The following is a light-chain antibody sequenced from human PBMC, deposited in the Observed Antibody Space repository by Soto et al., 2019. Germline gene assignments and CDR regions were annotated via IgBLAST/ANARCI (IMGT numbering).Light chain of an antibody. V-gene: IGLV2-8*01. CDR1: SSDVGGYNY. CDR3: SSYAGSNNLV. Sequence: QSALTQPPSASGSPGQSVTISCTGTSSDVGGYNYVSWYHQHPGKAPKLMIYEVSKGPSGVPDRFSGSKSGNTASLTVSGLQAEDEADYYCSSYAGSNNLVFGGGTKLTVL. CDR2: EVS. J-gene: IGLJ2*01.